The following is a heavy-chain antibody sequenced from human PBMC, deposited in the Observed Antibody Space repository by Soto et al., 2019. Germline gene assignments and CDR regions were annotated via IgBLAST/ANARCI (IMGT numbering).Heavy chain of an antibody. J-gene: IGHJ5*01. CDR1: GFTFSSYG. Sequence: EVQLLESGGGLVQPGGSLRVSCAASGFTFSSYGMSWVRQAPGKGLEWVSSISAAGGSAYYADPVKGRFTISRDNSKNTLYLQMNSLRAEDTAVYYCAKPPPYCGSNTCYFPFDSWGQGTLVTVSS. CDR3: AKPPPYCGSNTCYFPFDS. CDR2: ISAAGGSA. V-gene: IGHV3-23*01. D-gene: IGHD2-2*01.